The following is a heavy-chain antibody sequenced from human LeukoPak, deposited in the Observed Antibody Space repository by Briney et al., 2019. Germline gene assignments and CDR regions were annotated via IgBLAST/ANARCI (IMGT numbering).Heavy chain of an antibody. CDR2: IYYSGST. CDR1: GGSVSNTNYY. V-gene: IGHV4-39*01. Sequence: SETLSLTCTVSGGSVSNTNYYWAWIRQSPGKGLEWIGSIYYSGSTNYNPFLKSRVTISVDTSKDQFSLKLSSVTAADTAVYYCARRLNSSWYAGQYDYWGQGTLVTVSS. D-gene: IGHD6-13*01. J-gene: IGHJ4*02. CDR3: ARRLNSSWYAGQYDY.